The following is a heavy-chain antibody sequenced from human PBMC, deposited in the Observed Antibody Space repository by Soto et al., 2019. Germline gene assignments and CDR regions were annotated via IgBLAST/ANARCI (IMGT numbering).Heavy chain of an antibody. CDR1: GGSISSSSYY. CDR3: ARYYDSSGYYYRDYYYGMDV. Sequence: SETLSLTCTVSGGSISSSSYYWGWIRQPPGKGLEWIGSIYYSGSTYYNPSLKSRVTISVDTSKNQFSLKLSSVTAADTAVYYCARYYDSSGYYYRDYYYGMDVWGQGTTVTVSS. D-gene: IGHD3-22*01. V-gene: IGHV4-39*01. CDR2: IYYSGST. J-gene: IGHJ6*02.